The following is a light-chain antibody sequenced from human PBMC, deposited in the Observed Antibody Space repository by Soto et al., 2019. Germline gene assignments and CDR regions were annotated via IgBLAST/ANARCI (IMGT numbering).Light chain of an antibody. Sequence: VLTQSPATLSLSPGERATLSCRASENVRTFVDWYQQKPGQAPRLLIYSASNRATDIPARFSGSGSGTDFTLTISNLEPEDFAVYYCQQHSHWPPWTFGQGTRVEIQ. CDR3: QQHSHWPPWT. CDR2: SAS. V-gene: IGKV3-11*01. CDR1: ENVRTF. J-gene: IGKJ1*01.